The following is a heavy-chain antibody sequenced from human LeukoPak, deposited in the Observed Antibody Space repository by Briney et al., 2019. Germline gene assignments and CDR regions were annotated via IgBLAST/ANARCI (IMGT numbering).Heavy chain of an antibody. J-gene: IGHJ5*02. CDR1: GYTLTGYY. CDR3: ARDSGHYDSSGYFFNWIDP. Sequence: ASMKVSCKASGYTLTGYYMHWVRQAPGQGLEWMGWINPNSGGTNYAQKFQGRVTMTRDTSISTAYMELSRLRSDDTAVYYCARDSGHYDSSGYFFNWIDPWGQGTLVTVSS. CDR2: INPNSGGT. D-gene: IGHD3-22*01. V-gene: IGHV1-2*02.